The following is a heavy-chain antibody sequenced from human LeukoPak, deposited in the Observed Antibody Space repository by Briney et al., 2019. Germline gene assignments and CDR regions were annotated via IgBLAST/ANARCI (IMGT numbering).Heavy chain of an antibody. CDR3: ARGVLRFLEWLFPDY. CDR2: IFYSGST. D-gene: IGHD3-3*01. CDR1: GVSIGSSSYY. Sequence: PSETLSLTCTVSGVSIGSSSYYWGWIRQPPGKGLEWIGSIFYSGSTYYNPSLKSRVTISVDTSKNQFSLKLSSVTAADTAVYYCARGVLRFLEWLFPDYWGQGTLVTVSS. J-gene: IGHJ4*02. V-gene: IGHV4-39*01.